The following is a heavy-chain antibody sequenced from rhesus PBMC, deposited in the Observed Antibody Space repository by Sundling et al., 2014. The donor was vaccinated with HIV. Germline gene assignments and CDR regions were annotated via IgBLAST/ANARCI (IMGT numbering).Heavy chain of an antibody. CDR1: GDSISSNYW. D-gene: IGHD2-21*01. V-gene: IGHV4-65*02. CDR2: IYGNSAHT. CDR3: ARGKRDTVLVVIASTYFDF. Sequence: QVQLQESGPGLVKPSETLSLTCAVSGDSISSNYWWNWIRQPPGKGLEWIGNIYGNSAHTYYNPSLKSRVTISKDTSKNQFSLKLTSLTAADTAVYYCARGKRDTVLVVIASTYFDFWGQGILVTVSS. J-gene: IGHJ4*01.